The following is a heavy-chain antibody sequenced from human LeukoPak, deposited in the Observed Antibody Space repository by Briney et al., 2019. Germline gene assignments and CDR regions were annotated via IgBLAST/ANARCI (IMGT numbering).Heavy chain of an antibody. CDR2: ISGSGGST. V-gene: IGHV3-23*01. CDR1: GFTFSSYA. D-gene: IGHD1-1*01. Sequence: GGSLRLSCAASGFTFSSYAMSWVRQAPGEGLEWVSAISGSGGSTYYADSVKGRFTISRDNSKNTLYLQMNSLRAEDTAVYYCARTTDPYNYYYMDVWGKGTTVTVSS. CDR3: ARTTDPYNYYYMDV. J-gene: IGHJ6*03.